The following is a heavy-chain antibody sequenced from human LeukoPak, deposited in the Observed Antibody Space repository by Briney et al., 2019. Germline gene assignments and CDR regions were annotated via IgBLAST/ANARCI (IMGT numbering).Heavy chain of an antibody. CDR3: ASIQTHFGVVITHFDY. CDR2: IYYSGST. J-gene: IGHJ4*02. V-gene: IGHV4-39*01. CDR1: GGSISSSSYY. D-gene: IGHD3-3*01. Sequence: SETLSLTCTVSGGSISSSSYYWGWIRQPPGKGLEWIGSIYYSGSTYYNPSLKSRATISVDTSKNQFSLKLSSVTAADTAVYYCASIQTHFGVVITHFDYWGQGTLVTVSS.